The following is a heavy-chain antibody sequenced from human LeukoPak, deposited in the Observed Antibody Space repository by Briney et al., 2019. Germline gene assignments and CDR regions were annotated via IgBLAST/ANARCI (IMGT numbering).Heavy chain of an antibody. V-gene: IGHV4-39*02. J-gene: IGHJ3*02. D-gene: IGHD3-22*01. CDR3: ARDDRTTYYYDSSGYYSPHDAFDI. CDR2: IYYSGST. CDR1: GGSISSSSYY. Sequence: PSETLSLTCTVSGGSISSSSYYWGWIRQPPGKGLEWIGSIYYSGSTYYNPSLKSRVTISVDTSKNQFSLKLSSVTAADTAVYYCARDDRTTYYYDSSGYYSPHDAFDIWGQGTMVTVSS.